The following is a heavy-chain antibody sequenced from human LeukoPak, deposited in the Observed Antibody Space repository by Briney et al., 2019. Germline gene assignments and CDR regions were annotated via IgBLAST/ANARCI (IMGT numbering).Heavy chain of an antibody. V-gene: IGHV3-66*01. J-gene: IGHJ4*02. CDR2: LYSDGKT. CDR1: GFIVSGTY. Sequence: GGSLRLSCAASGFIVSGTYMSWVRQAPGSGLEWVSVLYSDGKTQYAGPVKGRFTISRDNSKNTVYLQMDSLRAEDTAVYYCARDFEASSCCDFDYWGQGTLVTVSA. CDR3: ARDFEASSCCDFDY. D-gene: IGHD6-19*01.